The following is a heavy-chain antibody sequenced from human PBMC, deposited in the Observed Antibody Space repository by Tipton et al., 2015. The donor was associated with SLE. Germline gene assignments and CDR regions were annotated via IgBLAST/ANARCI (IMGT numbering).Heavy chain of an antibody. Sequence: GLVKPSETLSLSCTVSGDSVSSSSYYWGWIRQPPGKGLEWLGTIYHSGTTYYNPSLKSRLTLSIDTSKNQFSLKLSSVTAADTAVYYCVRLELPATKADYWGPGTLVTVSS. CDR3: VRLELPATKADY. V-gene: IGHV4-39*07. CDR1: GDSVSSSSYY. D-gene: IGHD5-24*01. J-gene: IGHJ4*02. CDR2: IYHSGTT.